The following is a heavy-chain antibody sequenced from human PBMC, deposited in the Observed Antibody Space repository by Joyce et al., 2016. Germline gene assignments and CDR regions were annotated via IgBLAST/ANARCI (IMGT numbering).Heavy chain of an antibody. D-gene: IGHD6-6*01. Sequence: QVQLVQSGAEVKKPGSSVRVSCTASGGSVSNNAISWVRQAPGHGLEWLGGIMPTSDTPKNARKFRDRVTITADASSSTAYMVLTNLTYEDTALYYCARGGIYTSTWSPYDSWGQGTLVTVSS. V-gene: IGHV1-69*01. CDR3: ARGGIYTSTWSPYDS. J-gene: IGHJ4*02. CDR2: IMPTSDTP. CDR1: GGSVSNNA.